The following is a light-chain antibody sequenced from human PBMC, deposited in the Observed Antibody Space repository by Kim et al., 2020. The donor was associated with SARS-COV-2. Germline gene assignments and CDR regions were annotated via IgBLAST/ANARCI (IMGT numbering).Light chain of an antibody. Sequence: SYELTQPPSVSVSPGQTASIACYGDKLGDRYTYWFQQRPGQSPILVIYQDDRRPSGVPARFSASNSGNTATLTISETQALDEADYYCQAWDSGFVVFGGGTQLTVL. J-gene: IGLJ2*01. CDR3: QAWDSGFVV. CDR2: QDD. V-gene: IGLV3-1*01. CDR1: KLGDRY.